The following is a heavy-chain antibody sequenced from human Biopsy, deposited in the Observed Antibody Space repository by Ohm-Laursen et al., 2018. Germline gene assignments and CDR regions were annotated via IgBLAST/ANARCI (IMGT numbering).Heavy chain of an antibody. J-gene: IGHJ6*02. D-gene: IGHD5-12*01. Sequence: SDTLSLTCAVNGESSSGYFWNWIRQPSGKGLEWIGEINQSGSTKYNPSLKRRATLSADSSNSQFSLRLTSVTAADTAIYYCARGSGYFKLDVWGQGTTVTVSS. CDR1: GESSSGYF. V-gene: IGHV4-34*01. CDR2: INQSGST. CDR3: ARGSGYFKLDV.